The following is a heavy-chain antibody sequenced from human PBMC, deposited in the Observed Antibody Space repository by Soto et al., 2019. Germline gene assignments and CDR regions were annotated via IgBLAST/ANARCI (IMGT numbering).Heavy chain of an antibody. J-gene: IGHJ5*02. D-gene: IGHD2-21*02. CDR2: IIPIFGTA. Sequence: ASVKVSCKASGGTFSSYAISWVRQAPGQGLGWMGGIIPIFGTANYAQKFQGRVTITADESTSTAYMELSSLRSEDTAVYYCARVVTAILGWFGPWGQGTLVTVSS. CDR3: ARVVTAILGWFGP. CDR1: GGTFSSYA. V-gene: IGHV1-69*13.